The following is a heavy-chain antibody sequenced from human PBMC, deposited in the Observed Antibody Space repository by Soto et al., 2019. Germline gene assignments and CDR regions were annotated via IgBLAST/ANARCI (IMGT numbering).Heavy chain of an antibody. V-gene: IGHV3-23*01. CDR1: GFTFSSYA. CDR2: ISGSGGST. Sequence: GGSLRLSCAASGFTFSSYAMSWVRQAPGKGLEWVSAISGSGGSTYYADSGKGRFTISRDNSKNTLYLQMYSLRAEDTAVYYCAKDPDSNYVGWFDPWGQGTLVTVSS. CDR3: AKDPDSNYVGWFDP. J-gene: IGHJ5*02. D-gene: IGHD4-4*01.